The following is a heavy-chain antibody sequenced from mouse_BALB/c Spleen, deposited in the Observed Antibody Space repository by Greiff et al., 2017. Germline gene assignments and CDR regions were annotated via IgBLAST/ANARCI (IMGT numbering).Heavy chain of an antibody. J-gene: IGHJ3*01. CDR3: ARMIYDGYPFAY. V-gene: IGHV3-6*02. D-gene: IGHD2-3*01. CDR1: GYSITSGYY. Sequence: ESGPGLVKPSQSLSLTCSVTGYSITSGYYWNWIRQFPGNKLEWMGYISYDGSNNYNPSLKNRISITRDQSKNQFFLKLNSVTTEDTATYYCARMIYDGYPFAYGGQGTLVTVSA. CDR2: ISYDGSN.